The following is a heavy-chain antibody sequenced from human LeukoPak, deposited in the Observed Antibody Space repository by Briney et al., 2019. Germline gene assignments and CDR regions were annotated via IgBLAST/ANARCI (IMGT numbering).Heavy chain of an antibody. CDR3: ARDVFGVTLGRFDP. Sequence: SETLSLTCTVSGGSISSYYWSWIRQPPGKGLEWIGYIQSSGSTNYNPSPKSRVTISVDTSKNQFSLKLTSVTAADTAVYYCARDVFGVTLGRFDPWGQGALVTVSS. V-gene: IGHV4-59*01. CDR1: GGSISSYY. J-gene: IGHJ5*02. CDR2: IQSSGST. D-gene: IGHD3-3*01.